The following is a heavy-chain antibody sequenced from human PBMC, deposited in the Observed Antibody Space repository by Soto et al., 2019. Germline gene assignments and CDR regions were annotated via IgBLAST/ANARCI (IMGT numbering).Heavy chain of an antibody. J-gene: IGHJ4*02. Sequence: VQLLESGGGLVLPGGSLRLSCAASGFTFSTYAMTWVRQAPGKGLEWVAVITGSGATIFYADSVKGRFTISRDNSKDTVYLQMDSLRADDTALYYCARGRSVSNHDDFEYWGQGTLVTVSS. V-gene: IGHV3-23*01. CDR1: GFTFSTYA. CDR3: ARGRSVSNHDDFEY. D-gene: IGHD3-3*01. CDR2: ITGSGATI.